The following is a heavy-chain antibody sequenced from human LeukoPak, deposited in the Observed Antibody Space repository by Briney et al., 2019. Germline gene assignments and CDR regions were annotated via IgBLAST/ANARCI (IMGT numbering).Heavy chain of an antibody. Sequence: GGSLRLSCAASGFTFSSYSMNGVRQAPGKGLEWVSSISSSSSYIYYADSVKGRVTISRDNAKNSLYLQMNSLRAEDTAVYYCARGGYSYGGHRYWGQGTLVTVSS. D-gene: IGHD5-18*01. J-gene: IGHJ4*02. V-gene: IGHV3-21*01. CDR2: ISSSSSYI. CDR3: ARGGYSYGGHRY. CDR1: GFTFSSYS.